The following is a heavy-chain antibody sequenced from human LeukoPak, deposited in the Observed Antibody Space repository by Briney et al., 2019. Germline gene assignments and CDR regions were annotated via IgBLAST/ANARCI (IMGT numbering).Heavy chain of an antibody. CDR2: IYSGGSP. V-gene: IGHV3-53*01. CDR1: GFTVSSND. CDR3: GRDRGASGAS. Sequence: GGSLRLSCAASGFTVSSNDMSWVRQAPGKGLEWVSVIYSGGSPYYADSVKGRFTISRDSSTNTLHLQLSSLRADDTAVYYCGRDRGASGASWGQGTLVTVSS. J-gene: IGHJ5*02. D-gene: IGHD1-26*01.